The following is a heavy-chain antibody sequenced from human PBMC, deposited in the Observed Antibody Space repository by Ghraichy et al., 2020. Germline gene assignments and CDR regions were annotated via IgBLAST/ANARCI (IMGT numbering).Heavy chain of an antibody. CDR3: ASQPDPTVLTPTFDY. V-gene: IGHV4-30-2*01. Sequence: SETLSLTCAVSGCSISSGDYSWSWLRQPAGKGQEWIGYIYRSGSTYYNPSPRSRVTISVDRSKNQFSLKLSSVTAADTAVYYCASQPDPTVLTPTFDYWGQGTLVTVSS. CDR2: IYRSGST. J-gene: IGHJ4*02. CDR1: GCSISSGDYS. D-gene: IGHD4-23*01.